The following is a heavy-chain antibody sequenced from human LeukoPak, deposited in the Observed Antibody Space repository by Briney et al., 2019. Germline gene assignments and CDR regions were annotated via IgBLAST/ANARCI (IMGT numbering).Heavy chain of an antibody. Sequence: ASVKVSCKASGYTFIAYYIHWIRQAPGQGLECMGWINPNSGGTKYAQKFQDRVTMTRDTSISTAYMELSWLRSDDTAVYYCAGEGCSSSTCYFIGDDNWFDPWGQGTLVTVSS. J-gene: IGHJ5*02. V-gene: IGHV1-2*02. CDR2: INPNSGGT. D-gene: IGHD2-15*01. CDR1: GYTFIAYY. CDR3: AGEGCSSSTCYFIGDDNWFDP.